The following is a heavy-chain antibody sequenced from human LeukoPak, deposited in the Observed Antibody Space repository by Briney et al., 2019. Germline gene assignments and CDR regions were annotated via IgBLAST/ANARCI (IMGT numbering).Heavy chain of an antibody. CDR1: GGTLNNYD. D-gene: IGHD3-16*01. CDR3: ARSRTHSGTYFRGDRDSFSM. Sequence: ASVKVSCKSSGGTLNNYDMSWVRQAPGQGLEWLGAIFPVFGTTNYAPKFQGRVAITTDESSTTAYMELSSLRSEDTAVYYCARSRTHSGTYFRGDRDSFSMWGQGTMVTVSS. J-gene: IGHJ3*02. CDR2: IFPVFGTT. V-gene: IGHV1-69*05.